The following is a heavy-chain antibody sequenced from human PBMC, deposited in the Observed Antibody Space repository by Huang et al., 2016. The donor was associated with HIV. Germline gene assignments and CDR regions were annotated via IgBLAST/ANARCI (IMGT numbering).Heavy chain of an antibody. CDR1: GYNFDSFW. CDR3: ARQGLWLPPTDPFDY. D-gene: IGHD3-10*01. J-gene: IGHJ4*02. Sequence: EVHLVQSGAEVKEPGESLKISCQASGYNFDSFWIGWVRQMPGKGLEWRGGIYPCYFDTRYDPSFQGQVTISADQSINTAYLQWSSLKASDTAIYFCARQGLWLPPTDPFDYWGQGTPVTVSA. V-gene: IGHV5-51*01. CDR2: IYPCYFDT.